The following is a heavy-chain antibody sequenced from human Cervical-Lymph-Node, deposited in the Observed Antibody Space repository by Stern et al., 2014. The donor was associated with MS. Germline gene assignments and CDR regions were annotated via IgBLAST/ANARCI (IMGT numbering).Heavy chain of an antibody. J-gene: IGHJ2*01. D-gene: IGHD2/OR15-2a*01. V-gene: IGHV4-4*02. CDR3: ARERQQYCNSEGCSYWYFDL. CDR2: IYHSGAS. CDR1: GGSVSSTNW. Sequence: QVQLQESGPGLVKPSGTLSLTCAVSGGSVSSTNWWSWVRQSPGKGLAWIGNIYHSGASNYRPSLRSRVSIPLDNPKTHLSLHLTSVTAADTAVYYCARERQQYCNSEGCSYWYFDLWGRGTLVTVSS.